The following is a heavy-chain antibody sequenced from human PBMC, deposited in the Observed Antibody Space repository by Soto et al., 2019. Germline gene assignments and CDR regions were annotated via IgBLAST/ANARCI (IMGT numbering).Heavy chain of an antibody. D-gene: IGHD3-16*01. CDR3: AREGARTPQENHYYYYGMDV. CDR1: GFTFSSYS. CDR2: ISSSSSYI. J-gene: IGHJ6*02. V-gene: IGHV3-21*01. Sequence: GGSLRLSCAASGFTFSSYSMNWVRQAPGKGLEWVSSISSSSSYIYYADSVKGRFTISRDNAKNSLYLQMNSLRAEDTAVYYCAREGARTPQENHYYYYGMDVWGQGTTVTVSS.